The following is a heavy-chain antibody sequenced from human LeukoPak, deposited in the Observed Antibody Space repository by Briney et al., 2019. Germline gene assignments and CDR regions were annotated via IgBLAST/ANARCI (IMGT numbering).Heavy chain of an antibody. V-gene: IGHV4-59*08. CDR2: IYYSGST. D-gene: IGHD4-17*01. CDR3: AIGDFGDAFDI. J-gene: IGHJ3*02. CDR1: GGSISSYY. Sequence: NPSKTLSLTCTVSGGSISSYYWSWIRQPPGKGLEWIGYIYYSGSTNYNPSLKSRVTISVDTSKNQFSLKLSSVTAADTAVYYCAIGDFGDAFDIWGQGTMVTVSS.